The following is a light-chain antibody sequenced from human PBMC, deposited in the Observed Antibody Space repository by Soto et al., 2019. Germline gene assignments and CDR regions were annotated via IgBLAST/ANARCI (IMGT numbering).Light chain of an antibody. V-gene: IGKV1-5*01. CDR1: QSVSGW. CDR3: QQYNSYSRT. CDR2: DAS. Sequence: IQMTQSPSTLSASVGDRVTVTCRASQSVSGWLAWYQPTPGKAPKLLIYDASSLESGVPSRFSGSGSGTAFTLTISSLQPDEFATYYGQQYNSYSRTFGQGTKVDIK. J-gene: IGKJ1*01.